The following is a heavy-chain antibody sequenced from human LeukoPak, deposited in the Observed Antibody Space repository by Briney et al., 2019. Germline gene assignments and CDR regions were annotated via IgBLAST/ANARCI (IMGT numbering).Heavy chain of an antibody. V-gene: IGHV1-69*06. CDR3: ARDSGSYDILTGYWET. Sequence: SVKVSCKGSGGTFSSYTNNLVRQGPGPGLEWMGGIIPIFDTANYAQKFRGRVTITADKSTSTTYMELSSLRSEDTAVYYCARDSGSYDILTGYWETWGQGTLVTVSS. J-gene: IGHJ5*02. D-gene: IGHD3-9*01. CDR2: IIPIFDTA. CDR1: GGTFSSYT.